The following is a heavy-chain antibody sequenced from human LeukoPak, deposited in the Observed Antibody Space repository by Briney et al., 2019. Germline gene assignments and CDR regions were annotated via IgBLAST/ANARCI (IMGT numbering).Heavy chain of an antibody. J-gene: IGHJ3*02. Sequence: SETLSLTCTASGGSVSSGSYYWSWSRQPPGKGLEWLGHIYYSGSTNYNPSLKSRVTISVDTSKNQFSLKLSSVTAADTAIYYCARWLQLDDAFDIWGQGTMVIVSS. CDR1: GGSVSSGSYY. V-gene: IGHV4-61*01. D-gene: IGHD5-24*01. CDR3: ARWLQLDDAFDI. CDR2: IYYSGST.